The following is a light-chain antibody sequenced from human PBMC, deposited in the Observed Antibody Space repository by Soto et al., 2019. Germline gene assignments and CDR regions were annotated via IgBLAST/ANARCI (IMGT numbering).Light chain of an antibody. CDR2: KVN. CDR3: SSSTSNSIHV. V-gene: IGLV2-14*01. J-gene: IGLJ1*01. Sequence: QSVLTQPASVSESPGQSITISCTGTSSDVGGNNYVSWYQQHPGKVPKLLIYKVNKRPSGVSNRFSGSKSGNTAYLTISGLLVEDEADYFCSSSTSNSIHVFGSGTKVTVL. CDR1: SSDVGGNNY.